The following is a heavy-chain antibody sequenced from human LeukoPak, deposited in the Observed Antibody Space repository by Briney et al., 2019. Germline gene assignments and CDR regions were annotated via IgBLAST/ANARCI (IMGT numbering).Heavy chain of an antibody. Sequence: ASVKVSCKASGYTFTSYGISWVRQATGQGLEWMGWMNPNSGNTGYAQKFQGRVTMTRNTSISTAYMELSSLRSEDTAVYYCARVQGGYSYGFLFDPWGQGTLVTVSS. CDR2: MNPNSGNT. CDR3: ARVQGGYSYGFLFDP. V-gene: IGHV1-8*02. J-gene: IGHJ5*02. CDR1: GYTFTSYG. D-gene: IGHD5-18*01.